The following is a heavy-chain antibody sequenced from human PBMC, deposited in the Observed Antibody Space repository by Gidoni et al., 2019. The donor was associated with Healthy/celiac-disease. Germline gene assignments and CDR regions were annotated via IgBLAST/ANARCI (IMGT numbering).Heavy chain of an antibody. J-gene: IGHJ4*02. Sequence: QVQLVQSGAEVKKPGSSVKVSCKASGGTFISYAISWVRQAPGQGLEWVGGIIPIFGTANYAQKFQGRVTITADESTSTAYMELSSLRSEDTAVYYCAREGGYYDSRYFDYWGQGTLVTVSS. D-gene: IGHD3-9*01. CDR2: IIPIFGTA. CDR1: GGTFISYA. V-gene: IGHV1-69*01. CDR3: AREGGYYDSRYFDY.